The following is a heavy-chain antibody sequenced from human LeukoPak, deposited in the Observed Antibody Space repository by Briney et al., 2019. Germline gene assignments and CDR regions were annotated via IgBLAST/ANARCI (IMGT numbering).Heavy chain of an antibody. J-gene: IGHJ4*02. CDR1: GGSFSGYY. CDR3: ARVQGFLQWLLYYFDY. CDR2: INHSGST. D-gene: IGHD3-3*01. V-gene: IGHV4-34*01. Sequence: PSETLPLTCAVYGGSFSGYYWSWIRQPPGKGLEWIGEINHSGSTNYNPSLKSRVTISVDTSKNQFSLKLSSVTAADTAVYYCARVQGFLQWLLYYFDYWGQGTLVTVSS.